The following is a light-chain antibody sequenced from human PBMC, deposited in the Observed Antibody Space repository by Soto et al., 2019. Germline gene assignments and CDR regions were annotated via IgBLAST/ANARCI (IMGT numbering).Light chain of an antibody. CDR2: EVS. CDR3: SSYAGSNNWV. CDR1: SSDVGGYNY. J-gene: IGLJ3*02. Sequence: QSALTQPPSASGSPGQSVTISCTGTSSDVGGYNYVSWYQQHPGKAPKLMIYEVSKRPSGVPDRFSGSKSGNTASLTVSGLQAEDAADYYCSSYAGSNNWVFGGGTNLTVL. V-gene: IGLV2-8*01.